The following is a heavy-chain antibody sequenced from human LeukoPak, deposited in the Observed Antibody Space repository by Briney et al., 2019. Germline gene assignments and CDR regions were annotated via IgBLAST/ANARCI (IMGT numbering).Heavy chain of an antibody. CDR1: GGSISSSSYY. D-gene: IGHD3-9*01. Sequence: SETLSLTCTVSGGSISSSSYYWGWIRQPPGKGLEWIGSIYYSGSTYYNPSLKSRVTISVDTSKSQFSLKLSSVTAADTAVYYCARSYYDILTGYYRVFDYWGQGTLVTVSS. CDR3: ARSYYDILTGYYRVFDY. CDR2: IYYSGST. V-gene: IGHV4-39*01. J-gene: IGHJ4*02.